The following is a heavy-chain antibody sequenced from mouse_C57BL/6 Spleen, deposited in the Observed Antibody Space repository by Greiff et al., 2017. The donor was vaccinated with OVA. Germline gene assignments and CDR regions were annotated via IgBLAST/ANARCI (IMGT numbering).Heavy chain of an antibody. CDR1: GYTFTDYN. CDR2: INPNNGGT. D-gene: IGHD1-1*01. CDR3: ARDYGSSYKVDY. Sequence: VQLKQSGPELVKPGASVKMSCKASGYTFTDYNMHWVKQSHGKSLEWIGYINPNNGGTSYNQKFKGKATLTVNKSSSTAYMELRSLTSEDSAVYYCARDYGSSYKVDYWGKGTTLTVSS. J-gene: IGHJ2*01. V-gene: IGHV1-22*01.